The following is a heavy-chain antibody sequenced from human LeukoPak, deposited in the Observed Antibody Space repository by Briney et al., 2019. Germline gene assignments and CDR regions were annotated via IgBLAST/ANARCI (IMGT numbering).Heavy chain of an antibody. J-gene: IGHJ3*02. V-gene: IGHV3-7*04. CDR2: IKQDGSEK. CDR3: AKEVRGDAFDI. CDR1: AFTFSSYW. D-gene: IGHD3-16*01. Sequence: PGGSLRLSCAASAFTFSSYWMSWVRQAPGKGLEWVANIKQDGSEKYYVDSVKGRFTIPRDNAKNSLYLQMNSLRAEDTAVYYCAKEVRGDAFDIWGQGTMVTVSS.